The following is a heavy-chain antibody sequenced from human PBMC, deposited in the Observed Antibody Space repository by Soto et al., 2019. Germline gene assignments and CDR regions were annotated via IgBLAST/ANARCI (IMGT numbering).Heavy chain of an antibody. D-gene: IGHD2-21*01. CDR2: IWYDGSNK. CDR3: ASLGGDYDY. Sequence: QVQLVESGGGVVQPGRSLRLSCAASGFTFSSYGMHWVRQAPGKGLEWVAVIWYDGSNKYYADSVKGRFTISRDNSMNTLYLQMNSLRAEDTAVYYCASLGGDYDYWGQGTLVTVSS. CDR1: GFTFSSYG. V-gene: IGHV3-33*01. J-gene: IGHJ4*02.